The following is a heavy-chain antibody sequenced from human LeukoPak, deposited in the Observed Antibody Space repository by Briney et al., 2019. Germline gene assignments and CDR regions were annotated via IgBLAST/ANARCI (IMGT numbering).Heavy chain of an antibody. D-gene: IGHD2-15*01. Sequence: GGSLRLSCAASGFTFSSYWMSWVRQAPGKGLEWVANIKQDGSEKYYVDSVKGRFTISRDNAKNSLYLQMNSLRAEDTAVYYCARGSSSGGTLGFDYWGQGTLVTVSS. CDR1: GFTFSSYW. J-gene: IGHJ4*02. CDR3: ARGSSSGGTLGFDY. CDR2: IKQDGSEK. V-gene: IGHV3-7*03.